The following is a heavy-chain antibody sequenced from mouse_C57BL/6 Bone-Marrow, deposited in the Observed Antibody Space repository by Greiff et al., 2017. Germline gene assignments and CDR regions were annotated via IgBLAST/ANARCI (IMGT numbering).Heavy chain of an antibody. CDR1: GYTFTSYW. D-gene: IGHD2-10*01. V-gene: IGHV1-61*01. J-gene: IGHJ1*03. Sequence: VQLQQPGAELVRPGSSVKLSCKASGYTFTSYWMDWVKQRPGQGLEWIGNIYPSDSETHYNQQFKDKATLTVDKSSSTAYMQLSSLTSEDSAVYYCARSSYGNAHWYFDVWGTGTTVTVSS. CDR2: IYPSDSET. CDR3: ARSSYGNAHWYFDV.